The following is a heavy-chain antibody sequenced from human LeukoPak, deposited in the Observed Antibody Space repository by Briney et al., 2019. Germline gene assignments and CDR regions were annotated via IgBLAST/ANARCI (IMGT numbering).Heavy chain of an antibody. V-gene: IGHV4-38-2*02. CDR1: GHSISSGYY. CDR3: ARQTGSGLFILP. CDR2: VHDSGST. D-gene: IGHD3/OR15-3a*01. J-gene: IGHJ4*02. Sequence: SETLSLTCTVSGHSISSGYYWGWIRQPPGKGLEWIGSVHDSGSTYYNASLKSQGSISIDTSKNQFSLRLTSVTAADTAVYYCARQTGSGLFILPGGQGTLVTVSS.